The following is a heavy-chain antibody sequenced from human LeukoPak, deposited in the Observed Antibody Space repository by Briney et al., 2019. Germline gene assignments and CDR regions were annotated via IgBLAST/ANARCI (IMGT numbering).Heavy chain of an antibody. Sequence: SETLSLTCTVSGYAISSGYYWGWIRQTPGTGLEWIAKIYHDGTTHYNPSLQSRTTMSVDTSKNQFSLKLSSVTAADTAVYYCARVFDRSGYYYNGAFDIWGQGTMVTVSS. J-gene: IGHJ3*02. V-gene: IGHV4-38-2*02. CDR2: IYHDGTT. CDR3: ARVFDRSGYYYNGAFDI. D-gene: IGHD3-22*01. CDR1: GYAISSGYY.